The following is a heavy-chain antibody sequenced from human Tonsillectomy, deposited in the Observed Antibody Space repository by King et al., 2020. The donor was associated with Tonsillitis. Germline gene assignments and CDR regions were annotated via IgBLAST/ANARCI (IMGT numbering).Heavy chain of an antibody. CDR1: GGSISSTSFY. V-gene: IGHV4-39*01. J-gene: IGHJ5*02. CDR2: ILYSGGT. D-gene: IGHD2/OR15-2a*01. CDR3: ARHRLLNWFDR. Sequence: QLQESGPGLVKPSETLSLTCTVSGGSISSTSFYWGWIRQPPGKGLEWIGSILYSGGTYYDPSLKSRGTISVDTSKNQFSLKLSSVTAADTAVYYCARHRLLNWFDRWGKGTLVTVSS.